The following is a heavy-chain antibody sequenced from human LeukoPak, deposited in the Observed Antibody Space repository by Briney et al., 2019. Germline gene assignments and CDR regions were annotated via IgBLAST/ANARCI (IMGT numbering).Heavy chain of an antibody. CDR3: ATDDLTIFGVVLFF. CDR2: FDPEDGET. Sequence: ASVKVSCKVSGYTLTELSMHWVRQAPGKGLEWMGGFDPEDGETIYAQKFQGRVTMTEDTSTDTAYMELSSLGSEDTAVYYCATDDLTIFGVVLFFWGQGTLVTVSS. D-gene: IGHD3-3*01. V-gene: IGHV1-24*01. J-gene: IGHJ4*02. CDR1: GYTLTELS.